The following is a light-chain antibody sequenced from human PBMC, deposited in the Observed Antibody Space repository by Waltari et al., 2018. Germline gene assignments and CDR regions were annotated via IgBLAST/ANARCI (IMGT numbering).Light chain of an antibody. J-gene: IGKJ4*02. Sequence: DIVMAQSPDSLAVSLGERATISCKSSQTILSPTNRNSLAWYQQKPGQPPTLLVSWASTGQSGVPDRVSGRVSGTDFNLTIDGLHAEDVAIDYCHQYYTSPNTFGEETQVGIK. CDR3: HQYYTSPNT. V-gene: IGKV4-1*01. CDR2: WAS. CDR1: QTILSPTNRNS.